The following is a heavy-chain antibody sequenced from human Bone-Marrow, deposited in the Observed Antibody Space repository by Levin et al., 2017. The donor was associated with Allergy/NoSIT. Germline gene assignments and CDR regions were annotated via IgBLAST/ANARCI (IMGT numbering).Heavy chain of an antibody. V-gene: IGHV3-48*01. CDR1: GFTFSSNG. D-gene: IGHD6-19*01. J-gene: IGHJ4*02. CDR3: ARVHSSGWYFYDY. CDR2: IGSTSGTI. Sequence: GESLKISCEASGFTFSSNGMTWVRQAPGKGLEWVSYIGSTSGTIYYADSVKGRFTISRDNARNSLYLQMNTLRAEDTALYYCARVHSSGWYFYDYWGQGTLVTVSS.